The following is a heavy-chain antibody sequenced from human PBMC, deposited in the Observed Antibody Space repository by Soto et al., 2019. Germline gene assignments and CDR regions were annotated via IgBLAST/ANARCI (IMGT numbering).Heavy chain of an antibody. V-gene: IGHV3-23*01. J-gene: IGHJ4*02. CDR1: GFTFSSYA. D-gene: IGHD3-10*01. Sequence: EVQLLESGGGLVQPGGSLRLSCAASGFTFSSYAMSWVRQAPGKGLEWVSIISGTGGSTFYADSVKGRFTISRDNSKNTLYLQMTSLTAEDTAVYYCAKHFVNGEVDYWGEGTLVTVSS. CDR3: AKHFVNGEVDY. CDR2: ISGTGGST.